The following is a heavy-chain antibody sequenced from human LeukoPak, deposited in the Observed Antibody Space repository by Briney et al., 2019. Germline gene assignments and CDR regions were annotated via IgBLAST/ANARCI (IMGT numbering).Heavy chain of an antibody. J-gene: IGHJ4*02. V-gene: IGHV4-30-4*08. Sequence: SETLSLTCTVSGGSISSGDYYWSWIRQPPGKGLEWIGYIYYSGSTYYNPSLKSRVTISVDTSKNQFSLKLSSVTAADTAVYYCARSQGTAVAGNFDYWGQGTLVTVSS. CDR2: IYYSGST. CDR3: ARSQGTAVAGNFDY. D-gene: IGHD6-19*01. CDR1: GGSISSGDYY.